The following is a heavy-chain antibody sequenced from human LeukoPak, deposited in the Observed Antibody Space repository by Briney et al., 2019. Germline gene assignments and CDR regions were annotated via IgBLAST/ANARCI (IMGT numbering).Heavy chain of an antibody. CDR2: MNPNSGNT. CDR3: ARGQSIAARPIFPDY. Sequence: ASVKVSCKASVYTFTSYDINWVRQATGQGLEWMGWMNPNSGNTGYAQKFQGRVTMTRNTSISTAYMELSSLRSEDTAVYYCARGQSIAARPIFPDYWGQGTLVTVSS. J-gene: IGHJ4*02. V-gene: IGHV1-8*01. D-gene: IGHD6-6*01. CDR1: VYTFTSYD.